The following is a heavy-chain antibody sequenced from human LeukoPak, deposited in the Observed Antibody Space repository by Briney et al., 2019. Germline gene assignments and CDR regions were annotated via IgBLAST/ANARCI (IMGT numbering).Heavy chain of an antibody. Sequence: GGSLRLSCAASGFTFSSYSMNWVRQAPGKGLEWVSSISTSSIYIYYADSVKGRFTISRDNAKNSLYLQLNSLRAEDTAVYYCAELGITMIGGVWGKGTTVTISS. CDR1: GFTFSSYS. CDR3: AELGITMIGGV. D-gene: IGHD3-10*02. J-gene: IGHJ6*04. V-gene: IGHV3-21*01. CDR2: ISTSSIYI.